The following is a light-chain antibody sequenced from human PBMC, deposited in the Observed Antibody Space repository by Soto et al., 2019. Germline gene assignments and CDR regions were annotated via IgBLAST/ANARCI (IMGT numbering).Light chain of an antibody. CDR2: ITSDGTH. CDR3: QTWVTGSGSQV. J-gene: IGLJ3*02. Sequence: QSVLTQSPSASASLGDSVRLTCTLSSGHTNFAVAWHQQQPDRGPRFLLKITSDGTHTKGDGIPDRFSGSSSGAERYLIISSLQPEDEADYYCQTWVTGSGSQVFGAGTKLTVL. CDR1: SGHTNFA. V-gene: IGLV4-69*01.